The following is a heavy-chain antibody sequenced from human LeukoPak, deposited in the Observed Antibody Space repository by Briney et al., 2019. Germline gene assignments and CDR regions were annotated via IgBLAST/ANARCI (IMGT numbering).Heavy chain of an antibody. J-gene: IGHJ3*02. Sequence: RASVKVSCKASGGTFSSYAISWVRQAPGQGLEWMGGIIPIFGTANYAQKFQGRVTITADKSTSTAYMELSSLRSEDTAMYYCARGEWELLMTPSLDAFDIWGQGTMVTVSS. CDR3: ARGEWELLMTPSLDAFDI. V-gene: IGHV1-69*06. D-gene: IGHD1-26*01. CDR2: IIPIFGTA. CDR1: GGTFSSYA.